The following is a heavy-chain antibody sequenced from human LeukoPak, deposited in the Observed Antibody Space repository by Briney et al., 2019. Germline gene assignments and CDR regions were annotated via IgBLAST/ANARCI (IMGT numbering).Heavy chain of an antibody. CDR2: ISSSGSTI. Sequence: QPGGSLRLSWAASAFTFSSYEMNWVRQAPGKGLEWVSYISSSGSTIYYADSVKGRFTISRDNAKNSLYLQMNSLRAEDTAVYYCARDAREDGMDVWGQGTTVTVSS. CDR1: AFTFSSYE. CDR3: ARDAREDGMDV. V-gene: IGHV3-48*03. J-gene: IGHJ6*02.